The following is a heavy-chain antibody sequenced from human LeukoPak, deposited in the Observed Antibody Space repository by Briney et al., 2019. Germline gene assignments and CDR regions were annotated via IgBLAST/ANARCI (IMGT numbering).Heavy chain of an antibody. CDR2: IYYSGSN. V-gene: IGHV4-59*01. D-gene: IGHD5-24*01. Sequence: SETLSLTCTVSGGSISSYYWSWIRQPPGKGLEWIGYIYYSGSNNYNPSLKSRVTISVDTSKIQFSLKLSSVTAADTAVYYCAGGRDGYGDNWFDPWGQGTLVTVSS. CDR3: AGGRDGYGDNWFDP. CDR1: GGSISSYY. J-gene: IGHJ5*02.